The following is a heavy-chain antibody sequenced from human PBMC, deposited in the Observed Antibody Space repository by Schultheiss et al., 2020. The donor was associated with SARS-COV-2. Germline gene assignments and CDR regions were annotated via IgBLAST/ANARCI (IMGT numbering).Heavy chain of an antibody. CDR2: VSSGGGSV. CDR1: GFIFSIHD. Sequence: GGSLRLSCAASGFIFSIHDMNWVRQAPGKGLEWVSYVSSGGGSVYYADSVKGRFTISRDNSKNTLYLQMNSLRAEDTAVYYCARDYCSSTSCSNYFDYWGQGTLVTVSS. J-gene: IGHJ4*02. V-gene: IGHV3-48*03. D-gene: IGHD2-2*01. CDR3: ARDYCSSTSCSNYFDY.